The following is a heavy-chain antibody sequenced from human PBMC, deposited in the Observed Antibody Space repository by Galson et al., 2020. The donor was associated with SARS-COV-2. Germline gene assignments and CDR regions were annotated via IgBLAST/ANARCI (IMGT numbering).Heavy chain of an antibody. D-gene: IGHD3-16*01. J-gene: IGHJ3*01. CDR3: ARNGPRTGLWGRGSFDL. CDR2: IKYTGST. Sequence: PETLSPTCSVSARSISSGSGFWSWIRHHPGKGLEWIRVIKYTGSTYYNSSLESRVTMSRDTSEHQLSLTLKSVTAADTAVYYCARNGPRTGLWGRGSFDLWGQGKMVGVSS. CDR1: ARSISSGSGF. V-gene: IGHV4-39*07.